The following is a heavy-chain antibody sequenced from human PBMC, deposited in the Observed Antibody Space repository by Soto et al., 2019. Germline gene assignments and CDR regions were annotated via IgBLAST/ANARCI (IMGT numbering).Heavy chain of an antibody. CDR3: ARVRQLVGYFYYYMDV. D-gene: IGHD6-6*01. CDR1: GYTFTSYY. CDR2: INPSDGST. Sequence: GASVKVSCKASGYTFTSYYMHWVRQAPGQGLEWMGIINPSDGSTSYAQKFQGRVTMTRDTSTSTVYMELRSLRSDDTAVYYCARVRQLVGYFYYYMDVWGKGTTVTVSS. J-gene: IGHJ6*03. V-gene: IGHV1-46*01.